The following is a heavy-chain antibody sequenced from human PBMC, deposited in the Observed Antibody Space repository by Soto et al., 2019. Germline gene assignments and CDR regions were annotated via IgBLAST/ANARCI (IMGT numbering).Heavy chain of an antibody. Sequence: QKYLVESGGGVVQPGGSLRLSCVASGSIFSGYGMHWVRQAPGKGLEWVAVIWYDGSNKYYADSVKGRFTISRDNSKNMLYQQMDSLRAEDTPVYYCARDGIGGTVFRGFCDYWGQGTLVTGSS. CDR3: ARDGIGGTVFRGFCDY. V-gene: IGHV3-33*01. J-gene: IGHJ4*02. CDR2: IWYDGSNK. D-gene: IGHD1-7*01. CDR1: GSIFSGYG.